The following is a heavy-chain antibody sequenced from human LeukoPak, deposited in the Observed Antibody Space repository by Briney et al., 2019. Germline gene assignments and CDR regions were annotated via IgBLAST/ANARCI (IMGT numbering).Heavy chain of an antibody. V-gene: IGHV4-59*01. D-gene: IGHD1-1*01. CDR1: GGSFSGYY. Sequence: PSETLSLTCAVYGGSFSGYYWSWIRQPPGKGLEWIGYIYYSGSTNYNPSLKSRVTISVDTSKNQFSLKLSSVTAADTAVYYCARVSWFPGTSYYYMDVWGKGTTVTVSS. J-gene: IGHJ6*03. CDR3: ARVSWFPGTSYYYMDV. CDR2: IYYSGST.